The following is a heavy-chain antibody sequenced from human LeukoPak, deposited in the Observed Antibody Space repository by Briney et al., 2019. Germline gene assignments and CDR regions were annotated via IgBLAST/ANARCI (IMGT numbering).Heavy chain of an antibody. CDR3: ASALRYTSGLYYFDY. CDR2: IKQDGSEK. Sequence: GGSLRLSCAASGFTFSSYWMSWVRQAPGKGLEWVANIKQDGSEKYYVDSVKGRFTISRDSAKNSLYLQMNSLRAEDTAVYYCASALRYTSGLYYFDYWGQGTLVTVSS. V-gene: IGHV3-7*01. CDR1: GFTFSSYW. J-gene: IGHJ4*02. D-gene: IGHD6-19*01.